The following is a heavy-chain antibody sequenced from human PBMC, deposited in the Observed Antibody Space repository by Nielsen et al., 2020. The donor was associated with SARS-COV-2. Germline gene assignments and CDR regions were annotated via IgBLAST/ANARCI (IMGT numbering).Heavy chain of an antibody. CDR1: GFTFSSYS. V-gene: IGHV3-23*01. CDR3: AVGPEKRITIFGVVRPYGMDV. D-gene: IGHD3-3*01. J-gene: IGHJ6*02. CDR2: ISGSGSST. Sequence: GGSLRLSCAASGFTFSSYSMSWVRQAPGKGLEWVSAISGSGSSTSYADSVKGRFTISRDNAKNTLYLQMNSLRAEDTAVYYCAVGPEKRITIFGVVRPYGMDVWGQGTTVTVSS.